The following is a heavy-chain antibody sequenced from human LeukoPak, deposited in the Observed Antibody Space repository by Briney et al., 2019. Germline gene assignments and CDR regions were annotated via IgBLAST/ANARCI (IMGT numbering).Heavy chain of an antibody. Sequence: ASVKVSCKASGYTFTGYYMHWVRQAPGQGLEWMGGINPNSGGTTSAQKFQGRVTMTRDTSISTAYMELSRLSLDDTAVFCCVRSTSGWYPHFDYWGQGTLVTGSS. CDR2: INPNSGGT. CDR1: GYTFTGYY. J-gene: IGHJ4*02. V-gene: IGHV1-2*02. D-gene: IGHD6-19*01. CDR3: VRSTSGWYPHFDY.